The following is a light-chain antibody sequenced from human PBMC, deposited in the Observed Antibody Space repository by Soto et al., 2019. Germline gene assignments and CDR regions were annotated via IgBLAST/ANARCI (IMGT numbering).Light chain of an antibody. CDR1: HTISSSY. Sequence: ENVLTQSPGTLSLSPGQRATLPCRASHTISSSYLAWYQQKPGQAPRLLIYAISDRATGVPDRFRGSGSGTDVTLTISRLESEDFAVYYCQQYGNSPRTFGQGTKVDIK. V-gene: IGKV3-20*01. J-gene: IGKJ1*01. CDR3: QQYGNSPRT. CDR2: AIS.